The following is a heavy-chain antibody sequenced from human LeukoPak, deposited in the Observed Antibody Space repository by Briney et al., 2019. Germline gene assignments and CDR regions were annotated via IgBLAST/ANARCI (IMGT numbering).Heavy chain of an antibody. J-gene: IGHJ3*02. CDR2: INPSGGST. CDR3: ARDSRGYDFWSGYYPRDAFDI. V-gene: IGHV1-46*01. D-gene: IGHD3-3*01. Sequence: ASVKVSCKTSGYTFTGYYMHWVRQAPGQGLEWMGIINPSGGSTSYAQKFQGRVTMTRDTSTSTVYMELSSLRSEDTAVYYCARDSRGYDFWSGYYPRDAFDIWGQGTMVTVSS. CDR1: GYTFTGYY.